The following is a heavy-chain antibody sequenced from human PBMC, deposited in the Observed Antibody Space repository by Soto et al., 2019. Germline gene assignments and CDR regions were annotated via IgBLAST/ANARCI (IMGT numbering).Heavy chain of an antibody. Sequence: GGSLGLCCAASGFTFCSYSVNGVRTTTGKGLEWVSSISSSSSYIYYADSVKGRFTISRDNAKNSLYLQMNSLRAEDTAVYYCAREFPTIWFGVLPSDYRGQGTLVTVSS. V-gene: IGHV3-21*01. D-gene: IGHD3-10*01. J-gene: IGHJ4*02. CDR3: AREFPTIWFGVLPSDY. CDR1: GFTFCSYS. CDR2: ISSSSSYI.